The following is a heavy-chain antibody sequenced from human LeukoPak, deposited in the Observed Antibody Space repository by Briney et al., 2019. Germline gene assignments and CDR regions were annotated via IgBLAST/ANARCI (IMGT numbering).Heavy chain of an antibody. D-gene: IGHD1-26*01. J-gene: IGHJ4*02. CDR1: GFTFSSYG. CDR2: ITGSGDYT. Sequence: PGGSLRLSCAASGFTFSSYGMSWVRQAPGKGLEWVSAITGSGDYTDYADSVKGRFTISRDNSRNTAFLQMNSLRAEDTAVYYCAKRSGINYGYFESWGQGTLVTVSS. V-gene: IGHV3-23*01. CDR3: AKRSGINYGYFES.